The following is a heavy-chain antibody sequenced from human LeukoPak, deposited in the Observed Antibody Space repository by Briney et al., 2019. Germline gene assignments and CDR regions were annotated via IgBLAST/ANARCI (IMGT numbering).Heavy chain of an antibody. Sequence: PSETLSLTCTVSGGSISSYYWGWIRQPPGKGLEWIGSIYYSGSTYYNPSLKSRVTISVDTSKNQFSLKLSSVTAADTAVYYCARLRYGSGSYYPYYYYYYMDVWGKGTTVTISS. CDR2: IYYSGST. CDR3: ARLRYGSGSYYPYYYYYYMDV. CDR1: GGSISSYY. J-gene: IGHJ6*03. V-gene: IGHV4-39*01. D-gene: IGHD3-10*01.